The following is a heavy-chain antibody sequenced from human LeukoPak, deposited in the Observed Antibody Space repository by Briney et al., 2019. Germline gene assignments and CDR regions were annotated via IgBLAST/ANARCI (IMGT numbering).Heavy chain of an antibody. Sequence: GESLKISCKGSGYRFTTYWIGWVRQVTGKGLECMGIIYPDDSDTRYSPSFQGQVTISADKSISTAYLQWSSLKASDTAMYYCARHETGPYFDYWGQGTLVTVSS. D-gene: IGHD1-1*01. CDR2: IYPDDSDT. J-gene: IGHJ4*02. CDR3: ARHETGPYFDY. V-gene: IGHV5-51*01. CDR1: GYRFTTYW.